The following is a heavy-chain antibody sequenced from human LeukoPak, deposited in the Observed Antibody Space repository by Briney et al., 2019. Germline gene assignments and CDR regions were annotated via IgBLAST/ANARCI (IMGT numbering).Heavy chain of an antibody. Sequence: GGSLRLSCAASGFTFSSYAMSWVRQAPGKGLEWVSAISGSSGSTYYADSVKGRFTISRDNSKNTLYLQMNSLRAEDTAVYYCAKRGYCSSTSCYPGTPDPDYWGQGTLVTVSS. CDR3: AKRGYCSSTSCYPGTPDPDY. CDR2: ISGSSGST. D-gene: IGHD2-2*01. V-gene: IGHV3-23*01. CDR1: GFTFSSYA. J-gene: IGHJ4*02.